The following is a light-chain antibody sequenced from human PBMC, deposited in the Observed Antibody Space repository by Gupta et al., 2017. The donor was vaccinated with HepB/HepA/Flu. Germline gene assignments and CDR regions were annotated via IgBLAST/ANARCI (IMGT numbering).Light chain of an antibody. CDR1: QSVSSY. J-gene: IGKJ2*01. Sequence: EIVLTQSPATLSVSPGERATLSCRPSQSVSSYLAWYQQKPGQAPRLLIYDASNRATGIPARCSGSGAGTDFTLTISSLEPEDYAIYYCQQRSNWPPKFTFGQGTXVDIK. CDR2: DAS. V-gene: IGKV3-11*01. CDR3: QQRSNWPPKFT.